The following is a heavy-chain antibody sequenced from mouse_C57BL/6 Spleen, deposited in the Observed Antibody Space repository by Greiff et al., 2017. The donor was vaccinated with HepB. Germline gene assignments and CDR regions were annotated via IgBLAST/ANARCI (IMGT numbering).Heavy chain of an antibody. V-gene: IGHV1-64*01. CDR3: AREGFYGNSWFAY. CDR1: GYTFTSYW. D-gene: IGHD2-1*01. Sequence: QVQLQQPGAELVKPGASVKLSCKASGYTFTSYWMHWVKQRPGQGLEWIGMIHPNSGSTNYNEKFKSKATLTVDKSSSTAYMQLSSLTSEDSAVYYCAREGFYGNSWFAYWGQGTLVTVSA. CDR2: IHPNSGST. J-gene: IGHJ3*01.